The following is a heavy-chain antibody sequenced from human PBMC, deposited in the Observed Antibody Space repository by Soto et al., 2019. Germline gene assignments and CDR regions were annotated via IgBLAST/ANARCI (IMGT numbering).Heavy chain of an antibody. CDR1: GFSFSYFI. J-gene: IGHJ4*02. Sequence: GGSLRRAWAASGFSFSYFIMNGVRQAPGKGLEWISYIRSSTTVSYADSVKGRFTISRDNAKNSLFLQMNSLRDEDTAVYYCARDLSWAFAHWGQGALVTVSS. D-gene: IGHD6-13*01. CDR3: ARDLSWAFAH. CDR2: IRSSTTV. V-gene: IGHV3-48*02.